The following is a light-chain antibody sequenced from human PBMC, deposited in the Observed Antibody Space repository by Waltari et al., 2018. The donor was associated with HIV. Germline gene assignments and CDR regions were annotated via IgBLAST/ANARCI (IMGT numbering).Light chain of an antibody. V-gene: IGLV3-19*01. J-gene: IGLJ3*02. Sequence: SSKLAQDPAVSVALGQTVRITCQGDSVRSYYARWYQQKPGQAPVLVVYGENNRPSGIPDRFSGSSSGNTASLTIAGAQAEEEADYYCNSRDSSGHWFFGGGTKVTVL. CDR1: SVRSYY. CDR2: GEN. CDR3: NSRDSSGHWF.